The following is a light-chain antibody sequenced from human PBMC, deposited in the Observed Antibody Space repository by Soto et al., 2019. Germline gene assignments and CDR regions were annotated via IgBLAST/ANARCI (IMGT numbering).Light chain of an antibody. V-gene: IGKV1-39*01. CDR3: QQRYSAWS. Sequence: IPMTQSPSSLSASIGDRVTITCRASQSISSYLNWYQQKPGTAPELLIYTASSLQSGVPSRLSGSGSGTDFPLTIRSLQPEDFATYYCQQRYSAWSFVQGTKVDIK. CDR2: TAS. J-gene: IGKJ1*01. CDR1: QSISSY.